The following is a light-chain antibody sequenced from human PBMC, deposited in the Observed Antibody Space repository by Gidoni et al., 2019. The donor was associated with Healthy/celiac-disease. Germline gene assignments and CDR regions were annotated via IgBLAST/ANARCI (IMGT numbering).Light chain of an antibody. CDR2: AAS. Sequence: DIQMTQSPSSLSASVGDRVTITCRASQSISSYLIWYQQKPGKAPKLLIYAASSVQSGVPSRFSGSGSGTDFTITISSLQPEDFATYYCQQSYSTPQTFGQGTKVEIK. V-gene: IGKV1-39*01. CDR3: QQSYSTPQT. J-gene: IGKJ1*01. CDR1: QSISSY.